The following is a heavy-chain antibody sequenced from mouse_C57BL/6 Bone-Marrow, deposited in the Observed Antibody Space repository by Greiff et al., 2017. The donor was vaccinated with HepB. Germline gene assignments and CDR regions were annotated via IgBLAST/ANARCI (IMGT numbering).Heavy chain of an antibody. V-gene: IGHV5-6*01. D-gene: IGHD2-5*01. CDR1: GFTFSSYG. CDR3: ASLYYSNYLYY. J-gene: IGHJ2*01. Sequence: EMKLVESGGDLVKPGGSLKLSCAASGFTFSSYGMSWVRQTPDKRLEWVATISSGGSYTYYPDSVTGRFTISRDNAKNTLYLQMSSLKSEDTAMYYCASLYYSNYLYYWGQGTTLTVSS. CDR2: ISSGGSYT.